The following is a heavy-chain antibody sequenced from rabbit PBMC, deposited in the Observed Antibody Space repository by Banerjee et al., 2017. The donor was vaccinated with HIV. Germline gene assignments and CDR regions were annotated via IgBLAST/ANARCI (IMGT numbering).Heavy chain of an antibody. CDR3: ARAGFAAYTLVTRLDL. V-gene: IGHV1S29*01. Sequence: QQQLEESGGDLVNPEGSLTLTCTASGFDFSSYAITWVRQAPGKGLEYIGYITYGGRTYYASWVNGRFTISRENTQNTLYLQLNSLTAADTATYFCARAGFAAYTLVTRLDLWGPGTLVTVS. J-gene: IGHJ3*01. CDR2: ITYGGRT. D-gene: IGHD6-1*01. CDR1: GFDFSSYA.